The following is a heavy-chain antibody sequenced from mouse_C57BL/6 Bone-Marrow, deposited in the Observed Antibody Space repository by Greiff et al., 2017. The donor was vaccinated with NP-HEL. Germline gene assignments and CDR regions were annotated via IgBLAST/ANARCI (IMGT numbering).Heavy chain of an antibody. CDR1: GFTFTDYY. CDR3: ARYISWNYFDY. Sequence: EVQGVESGGGLVQPGGSLSLSCAASGFTFTDYYMSWVRQPPGKALEWLGFIRNKANGYTTAYSASVKGRFTISRDNSQSILYLPMNALRAEDSATYYCARYISWNYFDYWGQGTTLTVSS. V-gene: IGHV7-3*01. CDR2: IRNKANGYTT. J-gene: IGHJ2*01.